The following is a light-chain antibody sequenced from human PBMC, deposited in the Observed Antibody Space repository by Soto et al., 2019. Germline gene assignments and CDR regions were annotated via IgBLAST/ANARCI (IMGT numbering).Light chain of an antibody. CDR2: DVK. CDR1: SSDVGSYNY. J-gene: IGLJ1*01. Sequence: QSALTQPRSVSGSPGQSVTISCTGTSSDVGSYNYVSWYQQYPGKAPKVMIYDVKTRPSGVPDRFSGSKSGNTASLTISGLQAEDEADYYCCSYAGSYTFVFGTGTKLTVL. V-gene: IGLV2-11*01. CDR3: CSYAGSYTFV.